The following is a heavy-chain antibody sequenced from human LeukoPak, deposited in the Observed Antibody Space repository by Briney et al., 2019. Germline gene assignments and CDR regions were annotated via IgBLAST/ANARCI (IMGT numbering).Heavy chain of an antibody. V-gene: IGHV1-8*01. Sequence: GASVKVSCRACGYIFTSYDIKWVRQARGKGREWMGWMNYNSGNPSYAQKYQGRVAMTRDTSMNTAYMELSSLTSEDTTVYYCARRQPMAAAGTVDKWFDPWGQGTLVTVSS. D-gene: IGHD6-13*01. CDR1: GYIFTSYD. J-gene: IGHJ5*02. CDR2: MNYNSGNP. CDR3: ARRQPMAAAGTVDKWFDP.